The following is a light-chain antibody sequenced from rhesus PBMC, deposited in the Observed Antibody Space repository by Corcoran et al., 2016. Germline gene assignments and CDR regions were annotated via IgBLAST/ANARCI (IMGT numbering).Light chain of an antibody. CDR2: AAS. CDR1: QNIYSN. Sequence: DIQMTQSPSALSASVGDRVTISCRASQNIYSNLAWYQQKPGKAPKLLIYAASSLQTGIPSRFSGIGSGTDFTLTISSLQPEDSAAYYCQHYYDNPLTFGGGTKVELK. J-gene: IGKJ4*01. CDR3: QHYYDNPLT. V-gene: IGKV1S12*01.